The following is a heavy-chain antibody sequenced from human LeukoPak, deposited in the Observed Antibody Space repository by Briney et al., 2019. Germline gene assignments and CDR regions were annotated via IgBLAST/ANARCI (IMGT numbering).Heavy chain of an antibody. CDR1: GFTFSSYW. D-gene: IGHD2-15*01. Sequence: HPGASLQICCAASGFTFSSYWMHWVRQAPGKGLVWVSRINSDGSSRTYADSVKGRFTISRDNAKNTLSLQMNSLRTEDTAVYYCAREVCIGGSCSVFDYWGQGTLVTVSS. V-gene: IGHV3-74*01. CDR2: INSDGSSR. CDR3: AREVCIGGSCSVFDY. J-gene: IGHJ4*02.